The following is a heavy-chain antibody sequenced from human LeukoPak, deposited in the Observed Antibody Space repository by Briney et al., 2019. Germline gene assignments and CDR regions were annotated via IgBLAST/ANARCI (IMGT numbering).Heavy chain of an antibody. V-gene: IGHV3-30*04. Sequence: GGSLRLSRAASGFTFSSYAMHWVRQAPGKGLEWVAVISYDGSNKYYADSVKGRFTISRDNSKNTLYLQMNSLRAEDTAVYYCARVGMKWELSISAGPPPHPDYWGQGTLVTVSS. CDR1: GFTFSSYA. D-gene: IGHD1-26*01. CDR3: ARVGMKWELSISAGPPPHPDY. CDR2: ISYDGSNK. J-gene: IGHJ4*02.